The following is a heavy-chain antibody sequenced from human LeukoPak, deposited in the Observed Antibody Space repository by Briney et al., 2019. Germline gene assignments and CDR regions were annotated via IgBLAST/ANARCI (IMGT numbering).Heavy chain of an antibody. CDR2: IIPIFGTA. V-gene: IGHV1-69*13. Sequence: SVKVSCKASGGTFSSYAISWVRQAPGQGLEWMGGIIPIFGTANYAQKFQGRVTITADESTSTAYMELSSLRSEDTAVYYCAANLNSGYNFDYWGQGTLVTVSS. D-gene: IGHD5-12*01. CDR3: AANLNSGYNFDY. CDR1: GGTFSSYA. J-gene: IGHJ4*02.